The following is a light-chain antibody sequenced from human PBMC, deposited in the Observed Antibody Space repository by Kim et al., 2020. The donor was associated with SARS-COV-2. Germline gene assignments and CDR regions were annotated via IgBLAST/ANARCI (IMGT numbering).Light chain of an antibody. CDR3: SSFTTRSTLV. Sequence: LTQPASVSGSPGQSITISCTGTSSNIGSYNYVSWHQQHPGKAPKLMIYDVNKRPSGISSRFSGSKSGSTASLTISGLQAEDEADYYCSSFTTRSTLVFGGGTQLTVL. V-gene: IGLV2-14*03. J-gene: IGLJ3*02. CDR1: SSNIGSYNY. CDR2: DVN.